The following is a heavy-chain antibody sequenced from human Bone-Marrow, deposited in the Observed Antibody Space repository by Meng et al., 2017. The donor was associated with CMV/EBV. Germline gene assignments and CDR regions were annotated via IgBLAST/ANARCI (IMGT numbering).Heavy chain of an antibody. V-gene: IGHV4-59*01. D-gene: IGHD4-23*01. CDR1: GGSISSYY. CDR2: IYYSGST. Sequence: SETLSLTCTVSGGSISSYYWSWIRQPPGKGLEWIGYIYYSGSTNYNPSLKSRVTISVDTSKNQFSLKLSSVTAADTAVYYCSRFIRVVTLYDFYYWGQGTLVADSS. CDR3: SRFIRVVTLYDFYY. J-gene: IGHJ4*02.